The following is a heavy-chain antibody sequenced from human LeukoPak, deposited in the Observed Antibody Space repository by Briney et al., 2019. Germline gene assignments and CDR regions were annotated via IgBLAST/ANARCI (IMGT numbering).Heavy chain of an antibody. Sequence: AGGTLRLSCAASGFTFSSYGMHWVRQAPGKGLEWVAVIAYDGSNKYYAHSVKGRFTISRDNSKNTLYLQMNSLRAEDTAVYYCARRGATRTVDYWGQGTLVTVSS. CDR1: GFTFSSYG. CDR2: IAYDGSNK. V-gene: IGHV3-30*03. J-gene: IGHJ4*02. CDR3: ARRGATRTVDY. D-gene: IGHD1-26*01.